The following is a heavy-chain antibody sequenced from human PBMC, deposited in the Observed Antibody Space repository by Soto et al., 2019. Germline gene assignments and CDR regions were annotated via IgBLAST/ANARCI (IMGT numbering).Heavy chain of an antibody. CDR1: GGSFSGYY. Sequence: SETLSLPCAVYGGSFSGYYWSWIRQPPGKGLEWIGEINHSGSTNYNPSLKSRVTISVDTSKNQFSLKLSSVTAADTAVYYCARRRGQSSGSYYSLNWFDPWGQGTLVTVSS. CDR2: INHSGST. D-gene: IGHD1-26*01. V-gene: IGHV4-34*01. J-gene: IGHJ5*02. CDR3: ARRRGQSSGSYYSLNWFDP.